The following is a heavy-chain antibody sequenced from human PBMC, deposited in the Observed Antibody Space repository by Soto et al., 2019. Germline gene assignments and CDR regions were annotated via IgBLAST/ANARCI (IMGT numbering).Heavy chain of an antibody. CDR3: AKGTKAYDFWSGYFDY. D-gene: IGHD3-3*01. CDR2: ISYDGSNK. CDR1: GFTFSSYA. Sequence: GGSLRLSCAASGFTFSSYAMSWVRQAPGKGLGWVAVISYDGSNKYYADSVKGRFTISRDNSKNTLYLQMNSLRAEDTAVYYCAKGTKAYDFWSGYFDYWGQGTLVTVSS. J-gene: IGHJ4*02. V-gene: IGHV3-30*18.